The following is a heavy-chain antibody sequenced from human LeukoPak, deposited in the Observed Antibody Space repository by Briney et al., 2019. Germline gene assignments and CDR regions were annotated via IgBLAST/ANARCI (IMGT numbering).Heavy chain of an antibody. CDR3: ARDLSITMVRAPFY. J-gene: IGHJ4*02. D-gene: IGHD3-10*01. Sequence: ASVKVSCKASANTLTGYYMHWVRQAPGQGIEWMGWINPKSGGTNYAQKFQGRVTMTRDTSISTAFMELSRLRSDDTAVYYCARDLSITMVRAPFYWGPGTPVTVSS. V-gene: IGHV1-2*02. CDR1: ANTLTGYY. CDR2: INPKSGGT.